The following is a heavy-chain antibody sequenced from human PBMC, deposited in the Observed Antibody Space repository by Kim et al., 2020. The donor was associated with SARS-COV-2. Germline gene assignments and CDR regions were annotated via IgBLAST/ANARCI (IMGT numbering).Heavy chain of an antibody. J-gene: IGHJ6*02. D-gene: IGHD3-10*01. CDR1: GFTFDDYA. CDR3: AKDMMRPYYYGSWSYHQYYYYYYGMDV. V-gene: IGHV3-9*01. Sequence: GGSLRLSCAASGFTFDDYAMHWVRQAPGKGLEWVSGISWNSGSIGYADSVKGRFTISRDNAKNSLYLQMNSLRAEDTALYYCAKDMMRPYYYGSWSYHQYYYYYYGMDVWGQGTTVTVSS. CDR2: ISWNSGSI.